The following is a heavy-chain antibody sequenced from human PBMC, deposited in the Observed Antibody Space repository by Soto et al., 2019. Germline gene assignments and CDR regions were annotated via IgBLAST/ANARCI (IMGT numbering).Heavy chain of an antibody. CDR1: GFTFSDYY. V-gene: IGHV3-11*01. CDR3: ARGYSSSHYRLDY. J-gene: IGHJ4*02. D-gene: IGHD6-13*01. CDR2: ISSSGSSI. Sequence: PGGSLRLSCAASGFTFSDYYMSWIRQAPGKGLEWVSYISSSGSSIYYVDSVKGRFTISRDNAKNSLYLQMNSLRAEDTAVYYCARGYSSSHYRLDYWGQGTLVTVSS.